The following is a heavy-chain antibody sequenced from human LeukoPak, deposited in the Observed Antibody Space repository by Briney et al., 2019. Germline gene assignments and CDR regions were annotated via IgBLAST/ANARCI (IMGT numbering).Heavy chain of an antibody. CDR2: LPSDGTST. D-gene: IGHD2-15*01. CDR1: GFTFSDYW. Sequence: GGSLRLSCAASGFTFSDYWMHWVRQAPGKGLVWVARLPSDGTSTSYADSVKGRFTISRDNAKNTLYLQMNSLRTEDTAVYYCAKFVVPNIRQHFYYGMDVWGQGTTVTVSS. J-gene: IGHJ6*02. V-gene: IGHV3-74*01. CDR3: AKFVVPNIRQHFYYGMDV.